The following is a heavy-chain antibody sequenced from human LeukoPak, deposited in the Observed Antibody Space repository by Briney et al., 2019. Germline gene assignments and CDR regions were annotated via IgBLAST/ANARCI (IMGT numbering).Heavy chain of an antibody. J-gene: IGHJ3*02. Sequence: GGSLRLSCAASGFTFSSYTMNWVRQAPGKGLEWVSSISSSSSYIYYADSVKGRFTISRDNAKNSLYLQMNSLRAEDTAVYYCARDWALYFDWLGAVAFDIWGQGTMVTVSS. D-gene: IGHD3-9*01. V-gene: IGHV3-21*01. CDR2: ISSSSSYI. CDR3: ARDWALYFDWLGAVAFDI. CDR1: GFTFSSYT.